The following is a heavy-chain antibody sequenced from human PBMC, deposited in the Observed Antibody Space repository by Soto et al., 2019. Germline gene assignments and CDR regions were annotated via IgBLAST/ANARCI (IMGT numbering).Heavy chain of an antibody. CDR3: AKEGSPPFFQH. J-gene: IGHJ4*02. CDR2: ISGGGGQT. V-gene: IGHV3-23*01. D-gene: IGHD3-10*01. Sequence: XXSLRLSSAASGFTCSNYARRWILQAPGKGPEWVSAISGGGGQTYYLESVKGRFTISRDNSKNTVSLLLKSLRADDTAVYYCAKEGSPPFFQHWGQGTLVTVSS. CDR1: GFTCSNYA.